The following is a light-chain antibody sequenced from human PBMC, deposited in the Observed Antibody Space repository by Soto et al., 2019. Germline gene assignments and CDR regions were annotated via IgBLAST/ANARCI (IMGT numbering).Light chain of an antibody. Sequence: QSVLTQSPSASASLGASVKLTCTLSSGHSSYAIAWHQQQPEKGPRYLMKLNSDGSHSKGDGIPDRFSGSSSGAERYLIISSLQPEDEADYYCQTWGTGIHVFGTGTQLTVL. J-gene: IGLJ1*01. CDR1: SGHSSYA. V-gene: IGLV4-69*01. CDR2: LNSDGSH. CDR3: QTWGTGIHV.